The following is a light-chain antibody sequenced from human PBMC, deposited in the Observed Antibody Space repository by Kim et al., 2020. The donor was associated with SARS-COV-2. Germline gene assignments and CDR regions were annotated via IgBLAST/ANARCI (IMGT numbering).Light chain of an antibody. Sequence: GQGVTISCSGSSSNIGSNTVNWYQQFPRTAPKLLIHSNDQRPSGVPDRFSGSKSGTSASLAISGLQSEDEADYYCAAWDDSLNGWVFGGGTQLTVL. CDR3: AAWDDSLNGWV. J-gene: IGLJ3*02. CDR2: SND. V-gene: IGLV1-44*01. CDR1: SSNIGSNT.